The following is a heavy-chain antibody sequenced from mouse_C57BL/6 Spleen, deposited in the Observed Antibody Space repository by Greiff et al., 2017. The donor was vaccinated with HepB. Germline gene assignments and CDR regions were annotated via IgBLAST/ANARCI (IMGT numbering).Heavy chain of an antibody. J-gene: IGHJ2*01. D-gene: IGHD1-1*01. CDR3: ARANCGSSWYFDY. CDR1: GYTFTDYY. Sequence: EVQLQQSGPELVKPGASVKISCKASGYTFTDYYMNWVKQSHGKSLEWIGDINPNNGGTGYNQTFKGKATLTVDKSSSTAYMELRSLTSADSAVYYCARANCGSSWYFDYWGQGTTLTVSS. CDR2: INPNNGGT. V-gene: IGHV1-26*01.